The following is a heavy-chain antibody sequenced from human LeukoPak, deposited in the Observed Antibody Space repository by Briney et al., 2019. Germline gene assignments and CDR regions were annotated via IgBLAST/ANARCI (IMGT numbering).Heavy chain of an antibody. V-gene: IGHV4-61*02. Sequence: SETLSLTCTVSGGSISSGTYYWSWIRQPAGKGLVRIWRIYTSGSTNYNPSLKNPVSISVATSKNQFSLKLSSVTAADTAVYYCARVLVVVSPYYMDVWGKGTTVTISS. CDR1: GGSISSGTYY. J-gene: IGHJ6*03. D-gene: IGHD3-22*01. CDR3: ARVLVVVSPYYMDV. CDR2: IYTSGST.